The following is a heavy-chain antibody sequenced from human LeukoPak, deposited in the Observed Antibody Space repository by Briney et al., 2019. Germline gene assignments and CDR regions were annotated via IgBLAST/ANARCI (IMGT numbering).Heavy chain of an antibody. D-gene: IGHD2-15*01. CDR2: IKQDGNEK. CDR1: GFTFSSYR. V-gene: IGHV3-7*01. CDR3: ARHDHYSGGSCVY. J-gene: IGHJ4*02. Sequence: GGSQRLSCAASGFTFSSYRMSWARQAPAKGLEWVAKIKQDGNEKYYVDSVKGRFIISRDNVKISLYMQMNSLRAEDTAVYYCARHDHYSGGSCVYWGQGTLVTVSS.